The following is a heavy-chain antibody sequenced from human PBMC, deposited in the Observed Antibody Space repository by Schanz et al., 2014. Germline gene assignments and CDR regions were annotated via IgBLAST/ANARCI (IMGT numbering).Heavy chain of an antibody. CDR2: ISGSSRTI. V-gene: IGHV3-48*01. D-gene: IGHD3-10*01. Sequence: EVQLVESGGGLVQPGGSLRLSCTASGFTLSSYGMHWVRQAPGKGLEWVSYISGSSRTIYYADSMKGRFTVSRDNAENALYLQMNSLRAEDTAVYYCARIGGSVFDYWAQGTLVTVSS. CDR1: GFTLSSYG. J-gene: IGHJ4*02. CDR3: ARIGGSVFDY.